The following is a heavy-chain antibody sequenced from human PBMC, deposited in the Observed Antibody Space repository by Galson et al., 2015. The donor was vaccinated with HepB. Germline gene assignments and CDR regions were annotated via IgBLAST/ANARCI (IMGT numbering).Heavy chain of an antibody. D-gene: IGHD3-22*01. V-gene: IGHV1-2*02. CDR1: GYTFTGYY. J-gene: IGHJ4*02. Sequence: SVKVSCKASGYTFTGYYMHWVRQAPGQGLEWMGWINPNSGGTNYAQKFQGRVTMTRDTSISTAYMELSRLRSDDTAVYYCARDHYYDSSGENDYWGQGTLVTVSS. CDR3: ARDHYYDSSGENDY. CDR2: INPNSGGT.